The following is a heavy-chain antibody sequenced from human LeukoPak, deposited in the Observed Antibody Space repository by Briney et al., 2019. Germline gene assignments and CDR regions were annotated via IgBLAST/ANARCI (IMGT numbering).Heavy chain of an antibody. CDR3: TRSASIGSYDAFDI. Sequence: GASVKVSCKASGYTFTNYGVHWVRQAPGQRPGWMGWTNAGNGDTKYSQKFRGRITISRDTSASTVYMELSSLRSEDTAVYYCTRSASIGSYDAFDIWGQGTLVTVSS. CDR2: TNAGNGDT. J-gene: IGHJ3*02. V-gene: IGHV1-3*01. D-gene: IGHD3-22*01. CDR1: GYTFTNYG.